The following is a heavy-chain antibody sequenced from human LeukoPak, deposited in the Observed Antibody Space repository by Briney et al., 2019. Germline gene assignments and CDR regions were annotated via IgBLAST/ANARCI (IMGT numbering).Heavy chain of an antibody. CDR2: ISSSSSTI. Sequence: GGSLRLSCAASGFTFSSYSMNWVRQAPGKGLEWVSYISSSSSTIYYADSVKGRFTISRDNAKNSLYLQMNSLRAEDTAVYYCSRGQKDPYGPEFDYWGQGTLVTVSS. D-gene: IGHD3-22*01. V-gene: IGHV3-48*01. CDR3: SRGQKDPYGPEFDY. J-gene: IGHJ4*02. CDR1: GFTFSSYS.